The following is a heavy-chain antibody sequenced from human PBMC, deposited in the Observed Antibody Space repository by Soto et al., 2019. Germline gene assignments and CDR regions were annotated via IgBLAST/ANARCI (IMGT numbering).Heavy chain of an antibody. D-gene: IGHD5-12*01. CDR1: GYTFTSYA. Sequence: ASVKVSCKASGYTFTSYAMHWVRQAPGQRLEWMGWINAGNGNTKYSQKFQGRVTITRDTSASTAYMELSSLRSEDTAVYYCARVSGYDNYYYYGMDVWGQGTTVTVSS. V-gene: IGHV1-3*01. CDR2: INAGNGNT. CDR3: ARVSGYDNYYYYGMDV. J-gene: IGHJ6*02.